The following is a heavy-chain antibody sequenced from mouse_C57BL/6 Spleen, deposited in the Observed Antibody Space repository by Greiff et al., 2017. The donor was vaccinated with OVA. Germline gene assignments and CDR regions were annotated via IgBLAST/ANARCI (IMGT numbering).Heavy chain of an antibody. V-gene: IGHV5-16*01. CDR1: GFTFSDYY. CDR3: ARYDYDVGYYAMDY. CDR2: INYDGSST. J-gene: IGHJ4*01. Sequence: EVKLVESEGGLVQPGSSMKLSCTASGFTFSDYYMAWVRQVPEKGLEWVANINYDGSSTYYLDSLKSRFIISRDNAKNILYLQMSSLKSEDTATYYCARYDYDVGYYAMDYWGQGTSVTVSS. D-gene: IGHD2-4*01.